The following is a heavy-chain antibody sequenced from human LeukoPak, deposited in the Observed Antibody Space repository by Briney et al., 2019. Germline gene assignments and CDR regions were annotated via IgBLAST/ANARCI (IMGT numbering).Heavy chain of an antibody. D-gene: IGHD4-23*01. CDR3: ARDLNYGGNSGFDY. Sequence: SETLSLTCTVSGGSISSGGYYWSWIRQHPGKGLEWIGYIYYSGSTYYNPSLKSRVTISVDTSKNQFSLKLSSVTAADTAVYYCARDLNYGGNSGFDYWGRGTLVTVSS. CDR1: GGSISSGGYY. J-gene: IGHJ4*02. CDR2: IYYSGST. V-gene: IGHV4-31*03.